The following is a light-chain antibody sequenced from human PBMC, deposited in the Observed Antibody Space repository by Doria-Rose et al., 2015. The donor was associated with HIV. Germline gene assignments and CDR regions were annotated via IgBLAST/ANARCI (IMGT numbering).Light chain of an antibody. J-gene: IGKJ1*01. Sequence: EIVMTQPPGTLSLSPGERATLSCMASQSFSSTYLAWYQQKPGQAPSLLIYDGSTRATGIPDRFSASGSGTDFTLTINRLEPEDFALYYCHQYGTSWTFGQGTKVEI. CDR3: HQYGTSWT. CDR1: QSFSSTY. V-gene: IGKV3-20*01. CDR2: DGS.